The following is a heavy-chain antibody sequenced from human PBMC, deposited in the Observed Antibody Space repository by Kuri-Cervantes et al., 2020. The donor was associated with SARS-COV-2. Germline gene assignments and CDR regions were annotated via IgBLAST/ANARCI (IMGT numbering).Heavy chain of an antibody. D-gene: IGHD3-10*01. CDR2: INPNSGGT. J-gene: IGHJ6*02. CDR1: GYTFTHYY. V-gene: IGHV1-2*04. CDR3: ARGVVRGVIQYYYYGMDV. Sequence: ASVKVSCKTSGYTFTHYYIHWVRQAPGQGLEWMGWINPNSGGTNYAQKFQGWVTMTRDTSISTAYMELSRLRSDDTAVYYCARGVVRGVIQYYYYGMDVWGQGTTVTVSS.